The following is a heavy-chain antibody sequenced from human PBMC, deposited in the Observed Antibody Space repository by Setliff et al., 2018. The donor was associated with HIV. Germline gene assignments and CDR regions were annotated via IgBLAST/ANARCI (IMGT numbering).Heavy chain of an antibody. V-gene: IGHV4-28*01. Sequence: SETLSLTCTVSGGSISTSNWWGWIRQTPGKGLEWIGYIYYSGSTNYNPSLKSRVTMSLDTSKNQFSLKLNSVTAADTAVYYCAAGGLRYFDWLLEWGQGTLVTVSS. CDR1: GGSISTSNW. CDR3: AAGGLRYFDWLLE. CDR2: IYYSGST. J-gene: IGHJ4*02. D-gene: IGHD3-9*01.